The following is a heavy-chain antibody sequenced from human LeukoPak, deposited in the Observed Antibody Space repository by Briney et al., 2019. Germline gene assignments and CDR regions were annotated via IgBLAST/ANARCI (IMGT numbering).Heavy chain of an antibody. V-gene: IGHV3-33*01. CDR1: GFTFSSYG. CDR3: ARDRGPGYSYGVLDY. J-gene: IGHJ4*02. CDR2: MWYDGSNK. Sequence: PGGSLRLSCAASGFTFSSYGMHWVRQAPGKGLGWMAVMWYDGSNKYYADSVKGRFTISRDNSKNTLNLQMNSLRAEDTAVYYCARDRGPGYSYGVLDYWGQGTLVTVSS. D-gene: IGHD5-18*01.